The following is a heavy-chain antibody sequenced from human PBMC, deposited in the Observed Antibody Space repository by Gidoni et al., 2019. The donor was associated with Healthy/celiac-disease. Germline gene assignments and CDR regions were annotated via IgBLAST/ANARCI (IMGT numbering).Heavy chain of an antibody. CDR2: IYYSGST. V-gene: IGHV4-39*01. D-gene: IGHD1-26*01. J-gene: IGHJ4*02. CDR3: GVGREVVDY. Sequence: QLQLQESGPGLVKPSETLSLTCTVSGGSISSSSYYWGWLRQPPGKGLEWIGSIYYSGSTYYNPSLKSRVTISVDKSKNQFSRKLSSVTAADTAVYYCGVGREVVDYWGQGTLVTVSS. CDR1: GGSISSSSYY.